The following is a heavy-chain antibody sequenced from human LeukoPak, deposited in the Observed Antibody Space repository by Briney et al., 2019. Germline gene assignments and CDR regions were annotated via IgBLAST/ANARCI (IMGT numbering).Heavy chain of an antibody. J-gene: IGHJ3*02. CDR2: IYYSGST. V-gene: IGHV4-59*01. CDR1: GGSISSYY. D-gene: IGHD6-13*01. CDR3: ARVVLPPGGASDI. Sequence: KPSETLSLTCTVSGGSISSYYWSWIRQPPGKGLEWIGYIYYSGSTNYNPSLKSRVAISVDTSKNQCSLKLSSVTAADTAVYYCARVVLPPGGASDIWGQGTMGTVSS.